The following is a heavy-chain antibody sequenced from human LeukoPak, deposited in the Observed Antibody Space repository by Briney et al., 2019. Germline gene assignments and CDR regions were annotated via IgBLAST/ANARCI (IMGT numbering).Heavy chain of an antibody. J-gene: IGHJ4*02. CDR1: GYSFLNCW. V-gene: IGHV5-51*01. Sequence: GESLKISCKTSGYSFLNCWIGWVRQMPGKGLEWMGIIYPGDSDTRYSPSFQGQVTISADKSISTAYLQWSSLKASDTAMYYCARGRGITMVRGVPYFDYWGQGTLVTVSS. D-gene: IGHD3-10*01. CDR3: ARGRGITMVRGVPYFDY. CDR2: IYPGDSDT.